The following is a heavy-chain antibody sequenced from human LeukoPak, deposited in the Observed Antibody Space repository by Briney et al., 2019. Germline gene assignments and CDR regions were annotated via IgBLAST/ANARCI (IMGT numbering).Heavy chain of an antibody. V-gene: IGHV3-66*01. J-gene: IGHJ6*03. CDR3: ARDRTGQQLISRKEYYYMDV. D-gene: IGHD4-11*01. Sequence: GGSLRLSCAASGLTVSSNYMSWVRQAPGKGLEWVSIIYSGGSTYYADSVKGRFTISRDNSKNTLYLQMNSLRAEDTAVYYCARDRTGQQLISRKEYYYMDVWGKGTTVTISS. CDR1: GLTVSSNY. CDR2: IYSGGST.